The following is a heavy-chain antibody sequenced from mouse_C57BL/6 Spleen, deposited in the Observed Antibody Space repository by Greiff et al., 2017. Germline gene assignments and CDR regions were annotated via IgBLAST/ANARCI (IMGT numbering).Heavy chain of an antibody. CDR2: IWRGGST. J-gene: IGHJ4*01. D-gene: IGHD4-1*01. Sequence: VQLQQSGPGLVQPSQSLSITCTVSGFSLTSYGVHWVRQSPGKGLEWLGVIWRGGSTDYNAAFMSRLSITKDNSKSQVFFKMNSLQADDTAIYYCAKRNELGGDAMDYWGQGTSVTVSS. CDR1: GFSLTSYG. V-gene: IGHV2-5*01. CDR3: AKRNELGGDAMDY.